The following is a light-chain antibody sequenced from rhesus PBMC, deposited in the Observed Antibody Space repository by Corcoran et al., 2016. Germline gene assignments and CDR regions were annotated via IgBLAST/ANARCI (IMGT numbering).Light chain of an antibody. CDR2: KAS. CDR1: ENVNNY. J-gene: IGKJ2*01. CDR3: QHVYGTPYS. Sequence: DIQMTQSPSSLSASVGDRVTITCRASENVNNYLNWYQQKPGKAPKLLIYKASTLQSGVPSRFSGSGSGADYTFTISSLQPEDFATYYCQHVYGTPYSFGQGTKVEIK. V-gene: IGKV1-74*01.